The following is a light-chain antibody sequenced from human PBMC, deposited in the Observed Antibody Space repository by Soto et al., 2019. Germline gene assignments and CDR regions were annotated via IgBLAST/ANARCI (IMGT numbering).Light chain of an antibody. CDR3: QQSCRPLT. CDR1: QSISSY. Sequence: DIQMTQSPSSLSASVGDRVTITCRASQSISSYLNWSQQKPGKAPKLLIYAASSLQSGIPSRFSGSGSGTDFTLTISSLQPEDFANYCCQQSCRPLTFGGGTKVEIK. J-gene: IGKJ4*01. V-gene: IGKV1-39*01. CDR2: AAS.